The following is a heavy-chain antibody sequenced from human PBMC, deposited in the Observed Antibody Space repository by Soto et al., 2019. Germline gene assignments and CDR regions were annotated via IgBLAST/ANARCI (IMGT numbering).Heavy chain of an antibody. V-gene: IGHV3-23*01. CDR2: ISGSGGST. Sequence: EVQLLESGGGLVQPGGSLRLSCAASGFTFNSYAMSWVRQAPGKGLEWVSGISGSGGSTYYADSVKGRFTISRDNSKNTVYLQMNSLRAEDTAVYYCVKHWGYHFDCWGQGTLVTVSS. CDR3: VKHWGYHFDC. CDR1: GFTFNSYA. D-gene: IGHD7-27*01. J-gene: IGHJ4*02.